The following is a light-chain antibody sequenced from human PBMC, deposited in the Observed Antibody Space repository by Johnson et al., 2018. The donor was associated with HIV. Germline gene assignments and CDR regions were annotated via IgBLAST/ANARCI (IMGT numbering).Light chain of an antibody. V-gene: IGLV1-51*01. Sequence: QSVLTQPPSVSAAPGQKVTISCSGSSSNIGNNFVSWYQQLPGRAPKLLIYDNNKRPSGIPDRFSGSKSGTSATLGITGLQTGDSAYYYCGTGDTSLLPFVFGTGTEFSVL. CDR2: DNN. CDR3: GTGDTSLLPFV. J-gene: IGLJ1*01. CDR1: SSNIGNNF.